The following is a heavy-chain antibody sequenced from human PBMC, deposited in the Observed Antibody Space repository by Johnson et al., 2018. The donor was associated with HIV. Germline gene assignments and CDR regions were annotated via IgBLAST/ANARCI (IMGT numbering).Heavy chain of an antibody. CDR3: ARASYYYGSADI. V-gene: IGHV3-11*04. D-gene: IGHD3-10*01. Sequence: QVLLVESGGGLVKPGGSLRLSCAASGFSFSDYYMSWIRQAPGKGLEWVSYISGSGTNIYYADSVKGRFTISRDNAKKSLFLQMNSLRAEDTAVYYCARASYYYGSADIWGPGTMVTVSS. CDR1: GFSFSDYY. CDR2: ISGSGTNI. J-gene: IGHJ3*02.